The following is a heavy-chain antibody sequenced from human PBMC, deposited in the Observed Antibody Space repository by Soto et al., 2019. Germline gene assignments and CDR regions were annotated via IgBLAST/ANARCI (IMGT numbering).Heavy chain of an antibody. J-gene: IGHJ4*02. CDR3: ARSRCTGGGSCYYFDY. Sequence: ASVKVSCKASGYTFTSYYMHWVRQAPGQGLEWMGIINPSGGSTSYAQKFQGRVTMTRDTSTSTVYMELSSLRSEDTAVYYCARSRCTGGGSCYYFDYWGQGTLVTVSS. D-gene: IGHD2-15*01. CDR2: INPSGGST. V-gene: IGHV1-46*03. CDR1: GYTFTSYY.